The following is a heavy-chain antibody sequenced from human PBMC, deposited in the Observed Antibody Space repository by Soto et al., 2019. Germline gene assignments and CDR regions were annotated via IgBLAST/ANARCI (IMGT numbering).Heavy chain of an antibody. V-gene: IGHV1-18*01. J-gene: IGHJ4*02. D-gene: IGHD1-1*01. CDR2: ISAHNGNT. Sequence: QVHLVQSGAEVKKPGASVKVSCKGSGYAFTTYGITWVRQAPGQGLEWMGWISAHNGNTNYAQKLQGRFTVTRDTSTSTAYMELRSLRSDDTAVYYFARGRYGDYWGQGALVTVSS. CDR3: ARGRYGDY. CDR1: GYAFTTYG.